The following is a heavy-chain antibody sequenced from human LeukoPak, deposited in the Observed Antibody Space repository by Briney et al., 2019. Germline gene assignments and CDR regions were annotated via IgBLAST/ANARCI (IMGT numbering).Heavy chain of an antibody. CDR2: ISSSSSYK. J-gene: IGHJ4*02. Sequence: PGGSLRLSCAASGFTFSSYSMNWVRQAPGKGLEWVSFISSSSSYKYYADSVKGRLTISRDNAKNSLYLQMNSLRAEDTAVYYCARGYYYDSSGYYGRRGFDYWGQGTLVTVSS. D-gene: IGHD3-22*01. V-gene: IGHV3-21*01. CDR1: GFTFSSYS. CDR3: ARGYYYDSSGYYGRRGFDY.